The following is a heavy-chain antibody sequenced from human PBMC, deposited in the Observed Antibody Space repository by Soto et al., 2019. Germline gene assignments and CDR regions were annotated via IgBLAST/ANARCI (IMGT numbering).Heavy chain of an antibody. Sequence: SETLPLPCAVYGGSLRRYYWSWLRQPPGKGLEWIGEINHSGSTNYNPSLKSRVTISVDTSKNQFSLKLSSVTAADTAVYYCARGWVLLWFGELPHGMDVWGQGTTVT. CDR3: ARGWVLLWFGELPHGMDV. V-gene: IGHV4-34*01. D-gene: IGHD3-10*01. CDR1: GGSLRRYY. CDR2: INHSGST. J-gene: IGHJ6*02.